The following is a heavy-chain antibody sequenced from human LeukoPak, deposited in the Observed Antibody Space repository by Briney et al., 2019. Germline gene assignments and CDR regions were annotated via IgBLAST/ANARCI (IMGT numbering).Heavy chain of an antibody. D-gene: IGHD1-1*01. J-gene: IGHJ4*02. CDR3: AKGSINWPSLFDY. V-gene: IGHV1-8*01. CDR2: MNPNSGNT. CDR1: GYTFTSYD. Sequence: ASVKVSCKASGYTFTSYDINWVRQATGQGLEWMGWMNPNSGNTGYAQKFQGRVTMTRNTSISTAYMELSSLRSEDTALYYCAKGSINWPSLFDYWGQGTLVTVSS.